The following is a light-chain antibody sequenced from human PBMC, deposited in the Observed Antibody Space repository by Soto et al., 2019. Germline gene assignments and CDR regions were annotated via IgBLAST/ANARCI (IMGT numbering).Light chain of an antibody. V-gene: IGLV2-14*01. CDR3: SSYTSSSTSVV. CDR1: SSDVGGYNY. CDR2: DVS. Sequence: QSALTQPASVSGSPGQSITISCTGTSSDVGGYNYVSWYQQHPGKAPKLMIYDVSNRPSGVSNRFSGSKSGNTASLTISGLQAEDEAEYDCSSYTSSSTSVVFGGGTQLTVL. J-gene: IGLJ2*01.